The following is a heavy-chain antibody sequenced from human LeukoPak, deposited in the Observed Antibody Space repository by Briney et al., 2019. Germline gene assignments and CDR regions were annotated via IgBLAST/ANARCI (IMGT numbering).Heavy chain of an antibody. CDR2: IYYSGNT. J-gene: IGHJ5*02. Sequence: SETLSLTCTVSGGSIFSSNSYWGWIRQPPGKGLEWIGSIYYSGNTYYNASLKSRVTISVDTSKNQFSLKLSSVTAADTAVYYCARGKYYYGSGSYPQRFDPWGQGTLVTVSS. CDR1: GGSIFSSNSY. V-gene: IGHV4-39*01. D-gene: IGHD3-10*01. CDR3: ARGKYYYGSGSYPQRFDP.